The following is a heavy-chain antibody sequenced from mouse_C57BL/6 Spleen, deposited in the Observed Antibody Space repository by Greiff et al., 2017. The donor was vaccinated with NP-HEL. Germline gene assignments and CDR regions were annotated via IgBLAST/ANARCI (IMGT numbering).Heavy chain of an antibody. D-gene: IGHD1-1*01. J-gene: IGHJ1*03. Sequence: EVKLVESGGGLVQPGESLKLSCESNEYEFPSHDMSWVRKTPEKRLELVAAINSDGGSTYYPDTIQRRFIISRDTTKKTLYLQMSSLRSEDPALYDCARRGYYGSSYWYFDVWGTGTTVTVSS. V-gene: IGHV5-2*03. CDR3: ARRGYYGSSYWYFDV. CDR1: EYEFPSHD. CDR2: INSDGGST.